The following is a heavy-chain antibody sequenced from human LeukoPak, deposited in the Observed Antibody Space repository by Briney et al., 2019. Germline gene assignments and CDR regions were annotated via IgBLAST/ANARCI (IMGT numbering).Heavy chain of an antibody. CDR1: GFTFNDYA. V-gene: IGHV3-23*01. CDR3: AKTKYCGSTSCFLNAFDI. CDR2: ISGSGGNT. Sequence: GGSLRLSCAASGFTFNDYAMSWVRQAPGKGLERVSVISGSGGNTYYADSVKARFTISRDNSKNTLYLQMNSLRAEDTAVYYCAKTKYCGSTSCFLNAFDIWGQGKRVTVPS. J-gene: IGHJ3*02. D-gene: IGHD2-2*01.